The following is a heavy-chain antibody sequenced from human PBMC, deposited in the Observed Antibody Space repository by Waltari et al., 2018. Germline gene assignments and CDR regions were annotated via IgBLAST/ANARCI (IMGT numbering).Heavy chain of an antibody. Sequence: QVQLVQSGAEVKKPGASVKVSCKASGYTFTGYYMHWVRQATGQGLEWMGWMNPNSGNTGYAQKFQGRVTITRNTSISTAYMELSSLRSEDTAVYYCARGLFWGGYHEDFQHWGQGTLVTVSS. CDR2: MNPNSGNT. V-gene: IGHV1-8*03. CDR3: ARGLFWGGYHEDFQH. D-gene: IGHD3-3*01. J-gene: IGHJ1*01. CDR1: GYTFTGYY.